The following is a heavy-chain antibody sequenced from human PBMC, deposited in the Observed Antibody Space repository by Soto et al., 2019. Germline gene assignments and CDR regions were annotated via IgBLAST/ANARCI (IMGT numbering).Heavy chain of an antibody. D-gene: IGHD3-22*01. CDR3: ARDTVYDSSGYTHFDY. J-gene: IGHJ4*02. V-gene: IGHV3-33*01. Sequence: PGGSLRLSCAASGFTFSSYGMHWVRQAPGKGLEWVAVIWYDGSNKYYADTVKGRFTISRDNSKNTLYLQMNSLRAEDTAVYYCARDTVYDSSGYTHFDYWGQGTLVTVSS. CDR1: GFTFSSYG. CDR2: IWYDGSNK.